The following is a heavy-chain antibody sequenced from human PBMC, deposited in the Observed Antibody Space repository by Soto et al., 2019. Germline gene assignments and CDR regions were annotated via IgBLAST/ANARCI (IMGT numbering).Heavy chain of an antibody. D-gene: IGHD3-10*01. Sequence: QLQLQESGPGLVKPSETLSLTCTVSGGSISSSSYYWGWIRQPPGKGLEWIGSIFYSGSTYYNPSLKSRVTISVDTSKNQFSLKLSSVTAADTAVYYCARPGPPGELLPFQHWGQGTLVTVSS. CDR3: ARPGPPGELLPFQH. CDR1: GGSISSSSYY. J-gene: IGHJ1*01. CDR2: IFYSGST. V-gene: IGHV4-39*01.